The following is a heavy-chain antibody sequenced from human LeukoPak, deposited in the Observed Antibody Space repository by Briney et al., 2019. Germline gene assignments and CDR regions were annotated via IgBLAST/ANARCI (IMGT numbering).Heavy chain of an antibody. Sequence: SETLSLTCTVSDGSISNYYWSWIRQPPGKGLEWIGSIYYSGSTYYNPSLKSRVTISVDTSKNQFSLKLSSVTAADTAVYYCARLIRDGYNSGFEDYWGQGTLVTVSS. CDR3: ARLIRDGYNSGFEDY. CDR1: DGSISNYY. J-gene: IGHJ4*02. CDR2: IYYSGST. V-gene: IGHV4-39*01. D-gene: IGHD5-24*01.